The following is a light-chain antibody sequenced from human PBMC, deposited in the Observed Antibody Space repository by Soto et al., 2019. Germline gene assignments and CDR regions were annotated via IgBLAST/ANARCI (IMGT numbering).Light chain of an antibody. V-gene: IGKV1-39*01. CDR2: AAS. CDR3: QQGSSTPFT. CDR1: QSITTY. Sequence: DIQMTQSPSSLSASVGDRVTITCRASQSITTYLNWYQHKPGKAPKLLICAASSLPSGVPSRFSGSGSGTEFTLTISSLQPEDSATYYCQQGSSTPFTFGPGTKVDTK. J-gene: IGKJ3*01.